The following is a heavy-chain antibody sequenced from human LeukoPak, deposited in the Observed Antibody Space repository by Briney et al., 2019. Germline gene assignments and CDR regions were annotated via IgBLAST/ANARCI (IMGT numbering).Heavy chain of an antibody. D-gene: IGHD2-15*01. CDR3: TRHMWGSGVVVAEEGYYYGMDV. J-gene: IGHJ6*02. V-gene: IGHV3-73*01. CDR1: GFTFSGSA. Sequence: GGSLKLSCAASGFTFSGSAMHWVRQASGKGLEWVGRIRSKANSFATAYAASVKGRFTISRDDSKNTAYLQMNSLKTEDSAVYYCTRHMWGSGVVVAEEGYYYGMDVWGQGTTVTVSS. CDR2: IRSKANSFAT.